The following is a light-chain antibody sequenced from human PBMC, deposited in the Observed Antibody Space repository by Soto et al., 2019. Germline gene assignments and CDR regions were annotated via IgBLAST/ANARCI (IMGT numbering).Light chain of an antibody. J-gene: IGLJ1*01. CDR2: EVS. V-gene: IGLV2-14*01. Sequence: QSALTQPASVSGSPGQSITISCTGTSSDVGGYNYVSLYQQHPGKAPKLMIYEVSNRPSGVSNRFSGSKSGNTASLTISGLQAEDEADYYFSSYTSSSTPYVCGTGTKLTVL. CDR1: SSDVGGYNY. CDR3: SSYTSSSTPYV.